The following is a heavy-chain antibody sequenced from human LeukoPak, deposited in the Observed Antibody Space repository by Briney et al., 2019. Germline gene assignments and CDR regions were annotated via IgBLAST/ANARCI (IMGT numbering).Heavy chain of an antibody. V-gene: IGHV4-39*01. D-gene: IGHD3-10*01. CDR2: IYYSGST. CDR3: ARHHYYGSGKTDY. J-gene: IGHJ4*02. CDR1: GGSISSSSYY. Sequence: SETLSLTCTVSGGSISSSSYYWGWIRQPPGKGLEWIGSIYYSGSTYYNPSLKSRVTISVDTSKNQFSLKLSSVTAADTAVYYCARHHYYGSGKTDYWGQGTPVTVSS.